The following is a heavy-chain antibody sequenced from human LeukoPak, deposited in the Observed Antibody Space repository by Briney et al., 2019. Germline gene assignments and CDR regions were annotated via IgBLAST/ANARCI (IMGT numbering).Heavy chain of an antibody. CDR3: TTGYSGYDF. CDR2: IKRKTDGGTT. J-gene: IGHJ4*02. Sequence: GGSLRLSCAASGFTFSNAWMSWVRQAPGKGLEWDGRIKRKTDGGTTDYAAPVKGRFTISRDDSKNTLYLQMNSLKTEDTAVYYCTTGYSGYDFWGQGTLVTVSS. CDR1: GFTFSNAW. D-gene: IGHD5-12*01. V-gene: IGHV3-15*01.